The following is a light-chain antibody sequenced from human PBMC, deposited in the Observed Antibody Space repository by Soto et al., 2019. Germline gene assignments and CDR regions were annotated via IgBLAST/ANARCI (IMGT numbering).Light chain of an antibody. V-gene: IGLV2-8*01. Sequence: QSVLTQPPSASGSPGQSVTISCTGTSSDVGGYKYVSWYQQHPGKAPKLILYEVSKRPSGVPDRFSGSKSGNTASLTVSGLQAEDEADYYCSAYTARSTLVFGGGTK. CDR3: SAYTARSTLV. CDR2: EVS. CDR1: SSDVGGYKY. J-gene: IGLJ3*02.